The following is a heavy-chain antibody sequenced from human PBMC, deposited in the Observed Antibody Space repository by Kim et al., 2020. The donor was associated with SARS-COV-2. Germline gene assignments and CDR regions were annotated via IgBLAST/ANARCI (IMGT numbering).Heavy chain of an antibody. J-gene: IGHJ3*01. CDR1: GFTFNNYA. Sequence: GGSLRLSCAASGFTFNNYAMSWVRQAPGKGLEWVSAISGSGATTYYADSVKGRFTISRDNSKNTLSLQMNSLRAEDTAVYYCVKGPACCGGDCSSREWGQGTMVTVSS. CDR3: VKGPACCGGDCSSRE. D-gene: IGHD2-21*02. CDR2: ISGSGATT. V-gene: IGHV3-23*01.